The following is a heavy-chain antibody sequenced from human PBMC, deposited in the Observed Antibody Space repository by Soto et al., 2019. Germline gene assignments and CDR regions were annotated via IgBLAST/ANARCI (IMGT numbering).Heavy chain of an antibody. CDR2: IDCGDSYT. CDR1: GYTFADHW. Sequence: GESLKISCQGSGYTFADHWITWVRQVPGKGLEWMGRIDCGDSYTTYSPSFPGHVTISADKSLTTAYLQWSSLKASDRPGDYYSGYLSKRDDRGLWGRGTMGTIAS. J-gene: IGHJ2*01. D-gene: IGHD1-1*01. V-gene: IGHV5-10-1*01. CDR3: SGYLSKRDDRGL.